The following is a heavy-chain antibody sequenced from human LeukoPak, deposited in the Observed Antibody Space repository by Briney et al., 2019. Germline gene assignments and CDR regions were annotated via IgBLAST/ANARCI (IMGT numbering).Heavy chain of an antibody. CDR2: ISSSSSYI. J-gene: IGHJ4*02. CDR1: GFTFSSYW. D-gene: IGHD3-10*01. CDR3: ARDWKYYYGSGSYYSL. Sequence: GGSLRLSCAASGFTFSSYWMHWVRQAPGKGLEWVSSISSSSSYIYYADSVKGRFTIPRDNAKNTLYLQMNSLRAEDTAVYYCARDWKYYYGSGSYYSLWGQGTLVTVSS. V-gene: IGHV3-21*01.